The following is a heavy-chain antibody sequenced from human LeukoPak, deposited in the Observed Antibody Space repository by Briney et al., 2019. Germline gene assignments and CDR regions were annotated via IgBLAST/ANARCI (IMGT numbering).Heavy chain of an antibody. CDR1: GYTFNNYG. J-gene: IGHJ4*02. CDR2: ISGYNGNT. D-gene: IGHD6-19*01. CDR3: ARDLKADYNSGLGLDY. V-gene: IGHV1-18*01. Sequence: GASVKVSCKTFGYTFNNYGITWVRQAPGQGLECMGWISGYNGNTQYAQHVQGRVTMTTDTSTSTAYMELRSLRSDDTAVYYCARDLKADYNSGLGLDYWGQGTLVTVSS.